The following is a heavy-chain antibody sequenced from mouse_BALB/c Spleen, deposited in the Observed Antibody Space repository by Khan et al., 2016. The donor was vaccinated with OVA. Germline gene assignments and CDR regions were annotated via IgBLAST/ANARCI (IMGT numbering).Heavy chain of an antibody. V-gene: IGHV2-6-7*01. CDR2: IWGDGST. CDR1: GFSLTGYG. CDR3: ARAYYANYREAMDY. D-gene: IGHD2-10*01. Sequence: VQLQESGPGLVAPSQSLSITCTVSGFSLTGYGVNWVRQPPGKGLEWLGMIWGDGSTDYNSALKSGLSITKDNSKSQVFLKMNSLQTDDTARYYCARAYYANYREAMDYWGQGNSVTVSS. J-gene: IGHJ4*01.